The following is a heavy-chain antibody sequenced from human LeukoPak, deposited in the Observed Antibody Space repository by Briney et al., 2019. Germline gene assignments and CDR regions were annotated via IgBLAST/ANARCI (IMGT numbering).Heavy chain of an antibody. V-gene: IGHV3-30-3*01. J-gene: IGHJ4*02. Sequence: GRSLRLSCAASGFSFSSYAMHWVRQAPGKGLEWVAIITYDGSSKYYADSVEGRFTISRDQSKNTLYSQMNSLRPEDTAIYYCAREKRSGYYPGYWGQGTLVTVSS. CDR2: ITYDGSSK. CDR1: GFSFSSYA. D-gene: IGHD3-3*01. CDR3: AREKRSGYYPGY.